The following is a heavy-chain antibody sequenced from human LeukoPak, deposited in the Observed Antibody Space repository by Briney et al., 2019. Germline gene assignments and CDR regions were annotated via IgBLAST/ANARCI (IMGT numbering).Heavy chain of an antibody. J-gene: IGHJ6*02. CDR1: GFTFSSYA. V-gene: IGHV3-30*04. Sequence: PGGSLRLSCAASGFTFSSYAMHWVRQAPGKGLEWVAVISYDGSNKYYADSVKGRFTISRDNSKTTLYLQMNSLRAEDTAVYYCARDRMVPGKGYYYGMDVWSQGTTVTVSS. D-gene: IGHD6-13*01. CDR2: ISYDGSNK. CDR3: ARDRMVPGKGYYYGMDV.